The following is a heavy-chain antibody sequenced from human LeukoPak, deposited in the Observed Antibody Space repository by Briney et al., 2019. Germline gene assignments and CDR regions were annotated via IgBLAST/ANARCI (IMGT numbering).Heavy chain of an antibody. CDR1: GFTFSSYA. V-gene: IGHV3-23*01. D-gene: IGHD1-7*01. Sequence: GGSLRLSCAASGFTFSSYAMSWVRQAPGKGLEWVSGISGSGGSAYYADSVKGRFTISRDNSKNTLYLQMNSLRAEDTAVYYCARKGLGGELGGFDSWGQGTLVTVSS. J-gene: IGHJ4*02. CDR2: ISGSGGSA. CDR3: ARKGLGGELGGFDS.